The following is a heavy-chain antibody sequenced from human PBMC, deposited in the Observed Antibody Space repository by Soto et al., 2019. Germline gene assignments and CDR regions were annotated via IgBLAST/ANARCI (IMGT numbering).Heavy chain of an antibody. CDR1: GGTFSSYA. CDR2: IIPIFGTA. CDR3: ARYKRGYYYDSSGYLDY. V-gene: IGHV1-69*01. D-gene: IGHD3-22*01. J-gene: IGHJ4*02. Sequence: QVQLVQSGAEVKKPGSSVKVSCKASGGTFSSYAISWVRQAPGQGLEWMGGIIPIFGTANYAQKFQGRVTITADESTSTAYMELSSLRSEDTAVYYGARYKRGYYYDSSGYLDYWGQGTLVTVSS.